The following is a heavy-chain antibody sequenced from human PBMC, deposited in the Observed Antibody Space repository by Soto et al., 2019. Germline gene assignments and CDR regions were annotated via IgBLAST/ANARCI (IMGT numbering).Heavy chain of an antibody. J-gene: IGHJ6*02. CDR3: GRRRSFWSGYSGYGLDV. D-gene: IGHD3-3*01. Sequence: QVQLLQSGAEVKKPGASVKVSCKASGYTFTSYGISWVRQAPGQGLEWMGWISAYNGNTNYAQKLQGRGTLTTDTATSTAYMELRSLRSDDAGVYYCGRRRSFWSGYSGYGLDVWGQGTTVTVSS. V-gene: IGHV1-18*01. CDR1: GYTFTSYG. CDR2: ISAYNGNT.